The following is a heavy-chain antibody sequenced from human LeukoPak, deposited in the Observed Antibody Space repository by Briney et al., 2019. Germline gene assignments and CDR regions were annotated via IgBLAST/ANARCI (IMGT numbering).Heavy chain of an antibody. J-gene: IGHJ4*02. CDR2: IKTDGSRT. CDR1: GFPFTTYW. Sequence: GGSLRLSCAASGFPFTTYWLAWVRQPPGKGLEWVSRIKTDGSRTNYADSVKGRFTISRDNAKNTVYLEMNSLRSEDTAVYYCARAIGSSWGKVDYWGQGTLVTVSS. V-gene: IGHV3-74*01. D-gene: IGHD6-13*01. CDR3: ARAIGSSWGKVDY.